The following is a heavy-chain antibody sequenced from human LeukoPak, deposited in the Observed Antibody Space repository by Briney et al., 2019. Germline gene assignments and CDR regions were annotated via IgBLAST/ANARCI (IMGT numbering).Heavy chain of an antibody. J-gene: IGHJ6*03. Sequence: GGSLRLTCAASGFTFSSYWMSWVRQAPGKGLEWVANIKQDGSEKYYVDSVKGRFTLSRDNAKNSLYLQMNSLRAEDTAVYYCARDSSIRYGYRGYYYYYYMDVWGKGTTVTVSS. D-gene: IGHD5-18*01. CDR2: IKQDGSEK. CDR1: GFTFSSYW. CDR3: ARDSSIRYGYRGYYYYYYMDV. V-gene: IGHV3-7*01.